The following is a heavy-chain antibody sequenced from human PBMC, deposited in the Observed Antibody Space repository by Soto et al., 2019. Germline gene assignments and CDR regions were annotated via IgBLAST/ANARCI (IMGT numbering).Heavy chain of an antibody. CDR1: GFTFSSYS. CDR3: AREGRYCSSTSCYAVGYYYYYMDV. J-gene: IGHJ6*03. V-gene: IGHV3-21*01. Sequence: GGSLRLSCAASGFTFSSYSMNWVRQAPGKGLEWVSSISSSSSYIYYADSVKGRFTISRDNAKNSLYLQMNSLRAEDTAVYYCAREGRYCSSTSCYAVGYYYYYMDVWGKGTTVTVSS. CDR2: ISSSSSYI. D-gene: IGHD2-2*01.